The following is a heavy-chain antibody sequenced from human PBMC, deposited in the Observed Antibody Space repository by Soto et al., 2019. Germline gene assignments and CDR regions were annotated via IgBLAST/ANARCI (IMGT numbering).Heavy chain of an antibody. V-gene: IGHV4-59*08. CDR3: ARHALPGYSSGWYGY. CDR1: GGSISSYY. Sequence: SETLCLTCTVSGGSISSYYWSWIRQPPGKGLEWIGYIYYSGSTNYNPSLKSRVTISVDTSKNQFSLKLSSVTAADTAVYYCARHALPGYSSGWYGYWGQGTLVTVSS. CDR2: IYYSGST. D-gene: IGHD6-19*01. J-gene: IGHJ4*02.